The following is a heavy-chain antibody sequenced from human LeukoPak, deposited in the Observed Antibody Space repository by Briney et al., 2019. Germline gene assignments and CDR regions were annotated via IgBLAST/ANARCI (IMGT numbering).Heavy chain of an antibody. CDR3: ARGYCSGGSCNWFDP. J-gene: IGHJ5*02. D-gene: IGHD2-15*01. CDR1: GYSFTNYW. V-gene: IGHV5-10-1*01. Sequence: GESLKISCQGSGYSFTNYWIGWVRQMPGKGLEWMGKIDPSDSYTNYSPSFQGHVTISADKSISTTYLQWSSLKASDTAMYYCARGYCSGGSCNWFDPWGQGTLVTVSS. CDR2: IDPSDSYT.